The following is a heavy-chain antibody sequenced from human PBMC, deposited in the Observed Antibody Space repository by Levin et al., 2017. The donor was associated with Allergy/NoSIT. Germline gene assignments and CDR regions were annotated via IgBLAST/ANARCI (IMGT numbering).Heavy chain of an antibody. CDR3: ARDWREYYDILTGYYRDQIAEYFQH. CDR2: ISSSSSYT. CDR1: GFTFSDYY. J-gene: IGHJ1*01. D-gene: IGHD3-9*01. Sequence: NTGGSLRLSCAASGFTFSDYYMSWIRQAPGKGLEWVSYISSSSSYTNYADSVKGRFTISRDNAKNSLYLQMNSLRAEDMAVYYCARDWREYYDILTGYYRDQIAEYFQHWGQGTLVTVSS. V-gene: IGHV3-11*05.